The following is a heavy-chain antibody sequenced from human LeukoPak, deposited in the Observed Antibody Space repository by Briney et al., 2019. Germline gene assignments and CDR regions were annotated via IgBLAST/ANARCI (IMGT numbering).Heavy chain of an antibody. CDR3: AIHGIAGYGSQYYFDY. J-gene: IGHJ4*02. Sequence: GESLKISGKGSGYTFSTYWFAWARQMPGKGLEWMGIIYPGDSDTRYSPSFQGQVTISADKSNTAYLQWSSLKASDTAIYYCAIHGIAGYGSQYYFDYWGQGTLVTVSS. D-gene: IGHD3-10*01. V-gene: IGHV5-51*01. CDR2: IYPGDSDT. CDR1: GYTFSTYW.